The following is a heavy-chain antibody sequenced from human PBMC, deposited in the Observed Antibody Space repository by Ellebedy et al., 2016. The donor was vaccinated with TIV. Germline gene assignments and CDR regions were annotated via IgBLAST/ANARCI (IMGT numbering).Heavy chain of an antibody. CDR2: ISGSSLTK. D-gene: IGHD7-27*01. J-gene: IGHJ3*02. CDR3: ARDMAWGNERMNDAFDM. Sequence: GESLKISCAASRFTFSPYSMNWVRQAPGKGLEWVSYISGSSLTKFYADSVKGRFTISRDNAESSLYLQMDSLRVEDTAVYFCARDMAWGNERMNDAFDMWGQGTMVIVS. CDR1: RFTFSPYS. V-gene: IGHV3-48*04.